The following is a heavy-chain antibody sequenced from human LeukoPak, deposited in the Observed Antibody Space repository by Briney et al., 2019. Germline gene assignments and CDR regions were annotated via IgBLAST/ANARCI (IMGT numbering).Heavy chain of an antibody. Sequence: GESLKIPCKGSGYSFTSYWIGWVRQMPGKGLEWMGIIYPGDSDTRYNPSFQGQVTISADKSISTAYLQWSSLKASDTAMYYCARIAGGDYYYYYMDVWGKGTTVTVSS. J-gene: IGHJ6*03. CDR3: ARIAGGDYYYYYMDV. CDR1: GYSFTSYW. D-gene: IGHD3-10*01. V-gene: IGHV5-51*01. CDR2: IYPGDSDT.